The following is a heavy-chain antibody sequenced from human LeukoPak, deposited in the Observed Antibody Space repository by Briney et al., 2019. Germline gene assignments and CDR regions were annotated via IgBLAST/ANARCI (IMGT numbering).Heavy chain of an antibody. D-gene: IGHD2-2*01. Sequence: KPGGSLRLSCAASGFTFSDYYMSWIRQAPGKGLEWVSYISSSGSTIYYADSVKGRFTISRDNAKNSLYLQMNSLRAEDTAVYYCARDVWDIVVVPSAKGDYYYYYMDVWGKGTTVTVSS. J-gene: IGHJ6*03. CDR1: GFTFSDYY. CDR3: ARDVWDIVVVPSAKGDYYYYYMDV. CDR2: ISSSGSTI. V-gene: IGHV3-11*04.